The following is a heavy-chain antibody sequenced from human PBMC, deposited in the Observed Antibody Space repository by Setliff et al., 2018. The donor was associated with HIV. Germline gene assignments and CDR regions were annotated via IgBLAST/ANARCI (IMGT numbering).Heavy chain of an antibody. J-gene: IGHJ6*03. CDR3: ARASPEAGGGFYSYYYMDV. Sequence: SETLSLTCTVSGDSISSHHWTWVRQPPGKGLDWIGYISDSGSTNYNPSLKSRVTISTDTSNNKFSLRLSSVTAADTAMYYCARASPEAGGGFYSYYYMDVWGKGTTVTAP. D-gene: IGHD3-16*01. CDR1: GDSISSHH. CDR2: ISDSGST. V-gene: IGHV4-59*11.